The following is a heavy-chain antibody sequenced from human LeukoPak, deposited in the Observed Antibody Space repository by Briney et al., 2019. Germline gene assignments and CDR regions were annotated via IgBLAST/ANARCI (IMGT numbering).Heavy chain of an antibody. V-gene: IGHV1-18*01. CDR1: GYTFTSYG. CDR3: ARDPNPYYDFWSGHNYYYYMDV. D-gene: IGHD3-3*01. J-gene: IGHJ6*03. Sequence: ASVKVSCTASGYTFTSYGISWVRQAPGQGLEWMGWISAYNGNTNYAQKLQGRVTMTTDTSTSTAYMELRSLRSDDTAVYYCARDPNPYYDFWSGHNYYYYMDVWGKGTTVTVSS. CDR2: ISAYNGNT.